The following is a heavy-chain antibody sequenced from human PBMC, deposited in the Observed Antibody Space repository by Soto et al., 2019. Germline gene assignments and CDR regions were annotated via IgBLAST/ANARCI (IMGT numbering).Heavy chain of an antibody. D-gene: IGHD2-15*01. Sequence: PSETLSLTCTVSGGSISSGDYSWSWTRQPPGKGLEWIGYIHYSGSTSYNPSLKSRLTLSVDTSKNQFSLKLNSVTAADTAVYYCARDGHCSGSSCYSGAFDIWGQGRMVTVSS. J-gene: IGHJ3*02. CDR2: IHYSGST. V-gene: IGHV4-30-4*01. CDR1: GGSISSGDYS. CDR3: ARDGHCSGSSCYSGAFDI.